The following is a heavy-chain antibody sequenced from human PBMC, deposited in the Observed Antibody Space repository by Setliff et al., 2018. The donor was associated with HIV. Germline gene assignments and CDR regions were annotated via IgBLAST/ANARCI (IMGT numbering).Heavy chain of an antibody. D-gene: IGHD3-9*01. CDR2: IYHSGST. Sequence: SETLSLTCTVSGYSISSGFYWGWIRQPPGKGLEWIGSIYHSGSTYYNPSLRSRVTISVDTSKNQFSLKLSSVTAADTAVYYCAKGSRFDPGDFDYWGQGTLVTVSS. CDR1: GYSISSGFY. CDR3: AKGSRFDPGDFDY. J-gene: IGHJ4*02. V-gene: IGHV4-38-2*02.